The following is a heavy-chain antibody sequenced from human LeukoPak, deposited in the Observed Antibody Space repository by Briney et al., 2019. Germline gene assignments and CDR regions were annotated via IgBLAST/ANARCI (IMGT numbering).Heavy chain of an antibody. CDR3: AIHEVNYYGSGSYYNDY. D-gene: IGHD3-10*01. V-gene: IGHV3-30*03. Sequence: GGSLRLSCAASGFTFSSYGMHWVRQAPGKGLEWVAVISYDGSNKYYADSVKGRFTISRDNSKNTLYLQMNSLRAEDTAVYSCAIHEVNYYGSGSYYNDYWGQGTLVTVSS. CDR2: ISYDGSNK. CDR1: GFTFSSYG. J-gene: IGHJ4*02.